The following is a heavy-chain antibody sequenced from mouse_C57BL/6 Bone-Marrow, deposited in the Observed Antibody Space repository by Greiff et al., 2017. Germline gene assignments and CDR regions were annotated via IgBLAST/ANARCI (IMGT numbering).Heavy chain of an antibody. CDR2: IYPRSGNT. D-gene: IGHD4-1*01. CDR1: GYTFTSYG. V-gene: IGHV1-81*01. J-gene: IGHJ3*01. CDR3: ARRDPPPGSWFAY. Sequence: QVQLQQSGAELARPGASVKLSCKASGYTFTSYGISWVKQRTGQGLEWIGEIYPRSGNTYYNEKFKGKATLTADKSSSTAYMELRSLTSEDSAVYFCARRDPPPGSWFAYWGQGTLVTVAA.